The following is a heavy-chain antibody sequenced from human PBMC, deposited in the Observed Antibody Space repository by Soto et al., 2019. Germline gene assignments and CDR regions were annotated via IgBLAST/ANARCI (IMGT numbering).Heavy chain of an antibody. J-gene: IGHJ6*02. D-gene: IGHD5-18*01. Sequence: QAQLVQSGAEVRKPGASVKVSCKASGYTFYSHSISWVRQSPGQGLEWRGRINADYGNTQYAQKFRGRVTMTTDTSTTTVYMELTNLRSDYTDVYYCARCIQGDYYYGMDVWGQGTTVTVSS. V-gene: IGHV1-18*01. CDR1: GYTFYSHS. CDR3: ARCIQGDYYYGMDV. CDR2: INADYGNT.